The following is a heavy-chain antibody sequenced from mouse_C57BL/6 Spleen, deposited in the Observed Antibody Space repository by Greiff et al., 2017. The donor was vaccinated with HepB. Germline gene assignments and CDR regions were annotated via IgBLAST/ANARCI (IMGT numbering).Heavy chain of an antibody. CDR2: IDPSDSYT. D-gene: IGHD1-1*01. V-gene: IGHV1-50*01. Sequence: QVQLQQSGAELVKPGASVKLSCKASGYTFTSYWMQWVKQRPGQGLEWIGEIDPSDSYTNYNQKFKGKATLTVDTSSSTAYMQLSSLTSEDSAVYYCARSGYYGSKDYWGQGTTLTVSS. CDR3: ARSGYYGSKDY. J-gene: IGHJ2*01. CDR1: GYTFTSYW.